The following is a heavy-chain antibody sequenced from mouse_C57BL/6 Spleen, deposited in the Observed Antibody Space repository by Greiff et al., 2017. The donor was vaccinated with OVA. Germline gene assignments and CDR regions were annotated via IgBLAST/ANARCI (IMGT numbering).Heavy chain of an antibody. V-gene: IGHV1-50*01. Sequence: VQLQQPGAELVKPGASVKLSCKASGYTFTSYWMQWVKQRPGQGLEWIGEIDPSDSYTNYNQKFKGKATLTVDTSSSTAYMQLSSLTSEDSAVYYCARRGGYGGYFDVWGTGTTVTVSS. CDR2: IDPSDSYT. CDR1: GYTFTSYW. CDR3: ARRGGYGGYFDV. D-gene: IGHD2-2*01. J-gene: IGHJ1*03.